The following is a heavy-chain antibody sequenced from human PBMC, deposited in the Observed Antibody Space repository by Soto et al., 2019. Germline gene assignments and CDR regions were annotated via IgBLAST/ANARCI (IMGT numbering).Heavy chain of an antibody. Sequence: EVQLVESGGGLVQPWGSLRLSCAASGFTVSSNYMSWVRQAPGKGLEWVSVIYSGGSTYYADYVKGRCTISRHNSKDTHYLKRTSLKAEDTAVYYCAKYSSASDGAFDIWGQGTMVTVSS. CDR3: AKYSSASDGAFDI. CDR2: IYSGGST. CDR1: GFTVSSNY. V-gene: IGHV3-53*04. J-gene: IGHJ3*02. D-gene: IGHD6-6*01.